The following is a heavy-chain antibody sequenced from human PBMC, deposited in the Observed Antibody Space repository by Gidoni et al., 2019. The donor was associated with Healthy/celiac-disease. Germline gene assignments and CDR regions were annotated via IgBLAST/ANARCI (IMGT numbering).Heavy chain of an antibody. Sequence: EVQLLESGGGLVQPGGSLRLSCAASGFTFSSYAMSWVRQAPGKGLEWVSAISGSGGSTYYADSVKGRFTISRDNSKNTLYLQMNSLRAEDTAVYYCAKDGGYSGPKNLYGMDVWGQGTTVTVSS. D-gene: IGHD5-12*01. V-gene: IGHV3-23*01. CDR3: AKDGGYSGPKNLYGMDV. CDR1: GFTFSSYA. CDR2: ISGSGGST. J-gene: IGHJ6*02.